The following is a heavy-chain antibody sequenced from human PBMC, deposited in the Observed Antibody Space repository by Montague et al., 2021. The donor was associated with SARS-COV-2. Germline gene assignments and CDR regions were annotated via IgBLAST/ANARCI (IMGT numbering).Heavy chain of an antibody. CDR1: GGSLTSNY. Sequence: SETLPLTCAVYGGSLTSNYWTWVRQAPGKGLEWIGECNQSGRTTXXNPSLLGRVTISVDMSRNQVFLTLNSVTVADTAVYYCARVPLYFDGFDFWGQGALVTVAP. J-gene: IGHJ4*02. CDR3: ARVPLYFDGFDF. D-gene: IGHD2-2*02. CDR2: CNQSGRTT. V-gene: IGHV4-34*01.